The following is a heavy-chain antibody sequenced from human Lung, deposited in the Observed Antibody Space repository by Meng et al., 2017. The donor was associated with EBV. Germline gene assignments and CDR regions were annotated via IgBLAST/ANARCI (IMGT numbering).Heavy chain of an antibody. CDR2: IYHTGNP. Sequence: LQLQESGSGLVKPSQTLSLTCVVSGGSISSGDYPWSWIRQPPGKGLEWIGHIYHTGNPYYNPSLKSRVTISVDRSKNQFSLKLSSVTAADTAVYCCAVTRYCSGGSCFDCWGQGTLVTVSS. V-gene: IGHV4-30-2*01. J-gene: IGHJ4*02. D-gene: IGHD2-15*01. CDR3: AVTRYCSGGSCFDC. CDR1: GGSISSGDYP.